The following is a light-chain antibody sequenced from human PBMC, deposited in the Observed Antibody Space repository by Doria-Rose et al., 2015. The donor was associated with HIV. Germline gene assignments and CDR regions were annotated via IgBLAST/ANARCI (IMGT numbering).Light chain of an antibody. CDR3: QQSYSTPLT. J-gene: IGKJ4*01. CDR1: QSTGSF. CDR2: AAS. Sequence: IQPPSSLSASVGDRVTITCRASQSTGSFLNWYQQKPGKAPKLLIYAASSLQNEVPSRFSGSGSGTDFTLTISSLQPEDFATYFCQQSYSTPLTFGGGTKVEIK. V-gene: IGKV1-39*01.